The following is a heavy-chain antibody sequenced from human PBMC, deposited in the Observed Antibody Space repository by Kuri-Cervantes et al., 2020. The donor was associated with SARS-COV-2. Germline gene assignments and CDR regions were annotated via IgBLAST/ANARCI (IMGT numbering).Heavy chain of an antibody. CDR3: VKTPHYAFWSSYYYFDY. Sequence: GESLKISCSASGFTFSSYAMHWVRQAPGKGLEYFSAISSNGGSTYYADSVKGRFTISRDNSKNTLYLQMSSLRAEDTAVYYCVKTPHYAFWSSYYYFDYLGQGTLVTVSS. CDR2: ISSNGGST. V-gene: IGHV3-64D*08. J-gene: IGHJ4*02. D-gene: IGHD3-3*01. CDR1: GFTFSSYA.